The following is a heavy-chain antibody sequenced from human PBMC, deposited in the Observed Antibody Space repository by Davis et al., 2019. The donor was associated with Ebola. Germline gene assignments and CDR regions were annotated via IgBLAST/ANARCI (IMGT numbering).Heavy chain of an antibody. J-gene: IGHJ5*02. V-gene: IGHV3-73*01. CDR3: AREGPGGDFWSGYYTQYNWFDP. CDR2: IRSKANSYAT. CDR1: GFTFSGSA. D-gene: IGHD3-3*01. Sequence: GESLKISCAASGFTFSGSAMHWVRQASGKGLEWVGRIRSKANSYATAYAASVKGRFTISRDDSKNTAYLQMNSLRAEDTAVYYCAREGPGGDFWSGYYTQYNWFDPWGQGTLVTVSS.